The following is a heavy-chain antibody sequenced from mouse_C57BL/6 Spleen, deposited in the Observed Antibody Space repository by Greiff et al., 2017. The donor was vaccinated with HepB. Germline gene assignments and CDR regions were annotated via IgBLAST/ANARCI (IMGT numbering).Heavy chain of an antibody. J-gene: IGHJ2*01. Sequence: QVQLQQSGAELVRPGASVTLSCKASGYTFTDYEMHWVKQTPVHGLEWIGAIDPETGGTAYNQKFKGKAILTADKSSSTAYMELRSLTSEDSAVYYCTRGILRSYYFDFWGQGTTLTVSS. CDR1: GYTFTDYE. V-gene: IGHV1-15*01. D-gene: IGHD1-1*01. CDR3: TRGILRSYYFDF. CDR2: IDPETGGT.